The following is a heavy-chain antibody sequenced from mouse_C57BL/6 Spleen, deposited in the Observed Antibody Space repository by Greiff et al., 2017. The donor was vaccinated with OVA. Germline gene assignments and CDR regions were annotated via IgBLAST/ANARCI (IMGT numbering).Heavy chain of an antibody. D-gene: IGHD1-1*01. CDR3: ARDLTTVVAPTSYWYFDV. J-gene: IGHJ1*03. V-gene: IGHV5-16*01. CDR2: INYDGSST. Sequence: DVKLVESEGGLVQPGSSMKLSCTASGFTFSDYYMAWVRQVPEKGLEWVANINYDGSSTYYLDSLKSRFIISRDNAKNILYLQMSSLKSEDTATYYCARDLTTVVAPTSYWYFDVWGTGTTVTVSS. CDR1: GFTFSDYY.